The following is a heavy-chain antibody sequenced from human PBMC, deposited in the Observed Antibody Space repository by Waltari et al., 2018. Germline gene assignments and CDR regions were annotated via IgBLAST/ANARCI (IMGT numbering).Heavy chain of an antibody. CDR3: ARGALGYYDSSGYRY. CDR2: INPSVST. CDR1: GGSFSGYY. Sequence: QVQLQQWGAGLLKPSETLSLTCAVYGGSFSGYYWSWIRQPPGKGLEWIGAINPSVSTNYNPSLTSRVTISVDTSKNQFSLKLSSVTAADTAVYYCARGALGYYDSSGYRYWGQGTLVTVSS. D-gene: IGHD3-22*01. J-gene: IGHJ4*02. V-gene: IGHV4-34*01.